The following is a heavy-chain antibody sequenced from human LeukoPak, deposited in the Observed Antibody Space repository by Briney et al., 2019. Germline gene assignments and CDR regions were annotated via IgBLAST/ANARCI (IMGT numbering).Heavy chain of an antibody. J-gene: IGHJ6*02. V-gene: IGHV3-30*18. D-gene: IGHD6-19*01. CDR2: TSYDGSNK. CDR3: AKDEGIAVLYYYGMDV. Sequence: GRSLRLSCAASGFTFSNYGIHWVRQAPDKGLEWVATTSYDGSNKYYADSVKGRFTISRDNSKNTLYLQMNSLRAEDTAVYYCAKDEGIAVLYYYGMDVWGQGTTVTVSS. CDR1: GFTFSNYG.